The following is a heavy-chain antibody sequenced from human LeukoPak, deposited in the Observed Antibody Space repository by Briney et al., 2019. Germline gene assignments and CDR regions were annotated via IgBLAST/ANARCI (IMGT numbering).Heavy chain of an antibody. V-gene: IGHV4-4*07. CDR2: IYTSGST. Sequence: SETLSLTCTVSGGSISSYYWSWIRQPAGKGLEWIGRIYTSGSTNYNPSLKSRVTMSVDTSKNQFSLKLSSVTAADTAVYYCARDYADSSGYYTLDYWGQGTLVTISS. CDR3: ARDYADSSGYYTLDY. J-gene: IGHJ4*02. D-gene: IGHD3-22*01. CDR1: GGSISSYY.